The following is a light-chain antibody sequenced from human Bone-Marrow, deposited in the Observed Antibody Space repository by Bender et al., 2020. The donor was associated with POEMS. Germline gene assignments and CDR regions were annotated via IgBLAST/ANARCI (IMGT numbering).Light chain of an antibody. V-gene: IGLV2-8*01. CDR1: SSDVGGYNY. CDR2: DVS. J-gene: IGLJ1*01. Sequence: QSALTQPPSASGSPGQSVTISCTGTSSDVGGYNYVSWYQQHPGKAPKLMIYDVSDRPSGVSDRFSASKSGNTASLTISGLQAEDEAEYYCQSYDSSLRAYVFGTGTKVTVL. CDR3: QSYDSSLRAYV.